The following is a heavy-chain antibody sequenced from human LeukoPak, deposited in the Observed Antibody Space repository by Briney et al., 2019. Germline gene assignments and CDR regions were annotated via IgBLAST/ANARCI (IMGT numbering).Heavy chain of an antibody. Sequence: GGSLRLSCAASGFTFSSYAMSWVRQAPGKGLEWVSAISGSGGSTYYADSVKGRFTISRDNSKNTLYLQMNSLRAEDTAVYYCAKDRGRDYDSSGCTDYWGQGTLVTVSS. J-gene: IGHJ4*02. CDR3: AKDRGRDYDSSGCTDY. V-gene: IGHV3-23*01. D-gene: IGHD3-22*01. CDR1: GFTFSSYA. CDR2: ISGSGGST.